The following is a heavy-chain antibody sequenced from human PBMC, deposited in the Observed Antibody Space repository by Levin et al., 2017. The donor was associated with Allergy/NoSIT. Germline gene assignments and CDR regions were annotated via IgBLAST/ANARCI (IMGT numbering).Heavy chain of an antibody. D-gene: IGHD3-3*01. CDR2: ISSSGSTI. CDR3: ARQLGNFWSGYNYFDY. CDR1: GFTFSSYE. Sequence: GGSLRLSCAASGFTFSSYEMNWVRQAPGKGLEWVSYISSSGSTIYYADSVKGLFTISRDNAKNSLYLQMNSLRAEDTAVYYCARQLGNFWSGYNYFDYWGQGTLVTVSS. V-gene: IGHV3-48*03. J-gene: IGHJ4*02.